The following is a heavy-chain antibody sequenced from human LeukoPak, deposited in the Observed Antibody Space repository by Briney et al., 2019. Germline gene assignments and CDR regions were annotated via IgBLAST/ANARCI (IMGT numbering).Heavy chain of an antibody. D-gene: IGHD2-2*01. V-gene: IGHV3-7*03. CDR2: IKQDGSEK. J-gene: IGHJ4*02. Sequence: PGGSLRLSCAASGFTFSSYWMSWVRQAPGKGLEWVANIKQDGSEKYYVDSVEGRFTISRDNAKNSLYLQMNSLRAEDTAVYYCARAGDIVVVPAANNLGYWGQGTLVTVSP. CDR1: GFTFSSYW. CDR3: ARAGDIVVVPAANNLGY.